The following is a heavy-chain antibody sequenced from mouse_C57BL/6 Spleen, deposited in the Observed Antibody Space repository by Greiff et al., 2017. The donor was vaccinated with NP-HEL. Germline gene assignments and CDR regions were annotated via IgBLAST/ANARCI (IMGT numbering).Heavy chain of an antibody. CDR1: GYTFTDYY. V-gene: IGHV1-76*01. J-gene: IGHJ2*01. CDR3: ARQDY. Sequence: VQLQQSGAELVRPGASVKLSCKASGYTFTDYYINWVKQRPGQGLEWIARIYPGSGNTYYNEKFKGKATLTAEKSSSTAHMQLSSLTSEDSAVYFCARQDYWGQGTTLTVSS. CDR2: IYPGSGNT.